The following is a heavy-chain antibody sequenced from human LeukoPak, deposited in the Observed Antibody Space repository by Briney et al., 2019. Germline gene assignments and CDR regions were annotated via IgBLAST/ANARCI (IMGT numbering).Heavy chain of an antibody. CDR1: GFTFSDYW. CDR3: ARDLVVTATY. Sequence: GGSLRLSCAASGFTFSDYWMHWVRQAPGKGLEWVSRINSDGSITTDADSVKGRFTISRDNAKNTLYLQMNSLRAKDTGVYYCARDLVVTATYWGQGTLVTVSS. J-gene: IGHJ4*02. CDR2: INSDGSIT. D-gene: IGHD2-21*02. V-gene: IGHV3-74*01.